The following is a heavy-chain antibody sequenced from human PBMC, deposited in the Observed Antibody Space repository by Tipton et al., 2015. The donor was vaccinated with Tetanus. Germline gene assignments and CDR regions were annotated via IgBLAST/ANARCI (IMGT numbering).Heavy chain of an antibody. D-gene: IGHD3-16*01. CDR3: ARDQGFTWGGMGYYYGMAV. CDR1: GDSLSNGDYY. CDR2: IYYSGST. J-gene: IGHJ6*02. V-gene: IGHV4-30-4*01. Sequence: TLSLTCTVSGDSLSNGDYYWSWIRQPPGKGLESIGYIYYSGSTYYNPSLKSRVTISVDTSKNQFSLRLSSVTAADTAVYYCARDQGFTWGGMGYYYGMAVWGQGTTVTVSS.